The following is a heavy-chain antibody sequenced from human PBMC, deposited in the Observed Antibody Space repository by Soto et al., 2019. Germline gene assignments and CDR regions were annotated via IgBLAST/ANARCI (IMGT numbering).Heavy chain of an antibody. D-gene: IGHD2-2*01. J-gene: IGHJ4*02. V-gene: IGHV3-30*18. CDR2: ISYDGSNK. CDR3: AKDSTRGY. Sequence: QGQLVESWGGVVQPGRSLRLSCAASGFTFSSYGMHWVRQAPGKGLEWVAVISYDGSNKYYADSVKGRFTISRDNSNKTLYLQMNSLRAEDTAVYYCAKDSTRGYWGQGPLVTVSS. CDR1: GFTFSSYG.